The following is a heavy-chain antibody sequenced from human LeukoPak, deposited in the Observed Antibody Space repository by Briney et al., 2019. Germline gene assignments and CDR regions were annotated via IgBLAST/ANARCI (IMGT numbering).Heavy chain of an antibody. V-gene: IGHV3-53*01. CDR2: LYSGGRT. D-gene: IGHD6-19*01. CDR3: ARGPDSSGWYEDGMDV. CDR1: GFTVSSNY. J-gene: IGHJ6*02. Sequence: PGGSPRISCAASGFTVSSNYMSRVRHAPGEGLEWGLVLYSGGRTYYADSVKGRFTISRDKSKNTLYLQMNSLRAEDTAVYYCARGPDSSGWYEDGMDVWGQGTTVTVSS.